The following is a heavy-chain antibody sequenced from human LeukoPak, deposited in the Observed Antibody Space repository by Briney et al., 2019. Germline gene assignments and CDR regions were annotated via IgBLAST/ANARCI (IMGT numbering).Heavy chain of an antibody. J-gene: IGHJ4*02. V-gene: IGHV1-8*03. D-gene: IGHD5-12*01. Sequence: GASVKVSCKASGYTFTSYDINWVRQATGQGLEWMGWMNPNSGNTGYAQKFQGRVTITRNTSISTAYMELSSLRSEDTAVYYCATDLSGGYDFDYWGQGTLVTVSS. CDR3: ATDLSGGYDFDY. CDR1: GYTFTSYD. CDR2: MNPNSGNT.